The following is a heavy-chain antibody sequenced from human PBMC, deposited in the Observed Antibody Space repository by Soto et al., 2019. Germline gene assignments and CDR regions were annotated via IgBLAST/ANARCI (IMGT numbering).Heavy chain of an antibody. CDR2: ISSSSSYI. Sequence: GSLRLSCAASGFTFSSYSMNWVRQAPGKGLEWVSSISSSSSYIYYADSVKARFTISRDNAKNSLYLQMNSLRAEDTAVYYCARDLTEEGMDVWGQGTTVTVSS. CDR1: GFTFSSYS. V-gene: IGHV3-21*01. D-gene: IGHD3-9*01. CDR3: ARDLTEEGMDV. J-gene: IGHJ6*02.